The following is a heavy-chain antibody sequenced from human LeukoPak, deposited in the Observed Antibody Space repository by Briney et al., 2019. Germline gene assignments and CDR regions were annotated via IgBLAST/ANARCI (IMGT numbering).Heavy chain of an antibody. V-gene: IGHV3-30*02. Sequence: PGGSLRLSCVASGFTFNSLAIHWVRQAPGKGLEWVAVVGNTGQAKFYSDSVKGRFTISKDSSKNTVYLEMNSLRDDYTGVYYCAKEGGWENWYFDLWGRGALVAVSS. D-gene: IGHD1-26*01. CDR2: VGNTGQAK. CDR3: AKEGGWENWYFDL. CDR1: GFTFNSLA. J-gene: IGHJ2*01.